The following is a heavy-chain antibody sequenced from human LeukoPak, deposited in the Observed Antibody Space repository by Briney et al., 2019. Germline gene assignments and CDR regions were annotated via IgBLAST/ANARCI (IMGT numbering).Heavy chain of an antibody. D-gene: IGHD4-17*01. V-gene: IGHV1-8*03. J-gene: IGHJ3*02. CDR2: MNPNSGNT. Sequence: ASVKVSCKASGYTFTSYDINWVRQAAGQGLEWMGWMNPNSGNTGYAQKFQGRVTITRNTSISTAYMELSSLRSEETAVYYCARSFYGDYDDAFDIWGQGTMVTVSS. CDR3: ARSFYGDYDDAFDI. CDR1: GYTFTSYD.